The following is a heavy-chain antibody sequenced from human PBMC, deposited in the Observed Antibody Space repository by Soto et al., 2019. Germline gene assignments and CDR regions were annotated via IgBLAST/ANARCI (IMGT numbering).Heavy chain of an antibody. V-gene: IGHV1-18*01. D-gene: IGHD2-2*01. Sequence: QVQLVQSGAEVMKPGASLRVSCKASGYTFTTYGIIWVRQAPGQGLEWMGWINPYSGNTDYAQKLQGRVTMTTDTSTSTAYMDLESLTSDDTAVYYCARANRPNQLPGSRFDPWGQGTLVTVSS. CDR2: INPYSGNT. CDR1: GYTFTTYG. CDR3: ARANRPNQLPGSRFDP. J-gene: IGHJ5*02.